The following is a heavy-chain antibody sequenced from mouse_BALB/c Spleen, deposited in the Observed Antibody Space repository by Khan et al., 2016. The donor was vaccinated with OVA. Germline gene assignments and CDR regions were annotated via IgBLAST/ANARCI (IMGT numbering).Heavy chain of an antibody. Sequence: QVQLQQSGAELVKPGASVKLSCKASGYTFTSYYMYWVKQRPGQGLEWIGEINPSDGGTNLHEKFKTKATLTVDRASRTTYMQLSSLTSEDSAVYSCTRGGFSSFAYWGQGTLVTVSA. CDR1: GYTFTSYY. CDR2: INPSDGGT. D-gene: IGHD1-3*01. V-gene: IGHV1S81*02. J-gene: IGHJ3*01. CDR3: TRGGFSSFAY.